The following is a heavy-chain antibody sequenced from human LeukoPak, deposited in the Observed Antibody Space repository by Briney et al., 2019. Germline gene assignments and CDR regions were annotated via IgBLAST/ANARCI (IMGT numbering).Heavy chain of an antibody. V-gene: IGHV3-48*03. CDR3: ARDGTPERSGWVWFDA. Sequence: GGSLRLSCAASGFTFNNYEMNWVRQAPGKGLEWVSYISSSSSTMYYADSVKGRFTISRDNAKNSLYLQMNSLRAEDTALYYCARDGTPERSGWVWFDAWGQGTLVTVSS. CDR2: ISSSSSTM. CDR1: GFTFNNYE. D-gene: IGHD6-19*01. J-gene: IGHJ5*02.